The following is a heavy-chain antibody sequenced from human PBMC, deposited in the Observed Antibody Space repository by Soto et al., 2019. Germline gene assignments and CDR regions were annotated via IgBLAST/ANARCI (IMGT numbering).Heavy chain of an antibody. CDR3: AREIERLLGY. V-gene: IGHV3-23*01. D-gene: IGHD3-3*01. Sequence: GGSLRLSCAASGITFSNYALSWVRQAPGKGLEWVSGISASATGTYYADSVKGRFTISRDNSKNTLYLQMNSLRAEDTAVYYCAREIERLLGYWGQGTLVTVSS. CDR1: GITFSNYA. J-gene: IGHJ4*02. CDR2: ISASATGT.